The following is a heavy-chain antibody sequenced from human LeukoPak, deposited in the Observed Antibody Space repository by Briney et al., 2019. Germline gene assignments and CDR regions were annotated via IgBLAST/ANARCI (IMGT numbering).Heavy chain of an antibody. Sequence: GGSLRLSCAASAFTFSRYGMHWVRQAPGKGLEWVAFIRYDGSNKYYADSVKGRFTISRDNSKNTLYLQMNSLRAEDTAVYYCAKAELAVAGLYYYYYYYMDVWGKGTTVTISS. D-gene: IGHD6-19*01. V-gene: IGHV3-30*02. CDR1: AFTFSRYG. J-gene: IGHJ6*03. CDR2: IRYDGSNK. CDR3: AKAELAVAGLYYYYYYYMDV.